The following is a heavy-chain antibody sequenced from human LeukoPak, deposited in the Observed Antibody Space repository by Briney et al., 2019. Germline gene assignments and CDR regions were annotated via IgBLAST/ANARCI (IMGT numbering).Heavy chain of an antibody. CDR2: ISNSGSTI. D-gene: IGHD5-12*01. Sequence: GRSLRLSCAASGFTFSDYYMSWIRQAPGKGLEWVSYISNSGSTIYYADSVKGRFTISRENAKNSLYLHMNSLRAEETAVYYCGRAKEDYSGYGTYEQYYYFYMDVWGKGTTVTVSS. V-gene: IGHV3-11*01. CDR1: GFTFSDYY. J-gene: IGHJ6*03. CDR3: GRAKEDYSGYGTYEQYYYFYMDV.